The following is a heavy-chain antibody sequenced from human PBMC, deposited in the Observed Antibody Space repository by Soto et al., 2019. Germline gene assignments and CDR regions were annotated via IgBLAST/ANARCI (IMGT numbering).Heavy chain of an antibody. CDR2: INTNNGDT. CDR3: ARWVGASNWFDP. V-gene: IGHV1-2*04. CDR1: GYTFTGYH. D-gene: IGHD1-26*01. Sequence: QVQLVQSGAEVKEPGASVKVSCKASGYTFTGYHIHWVRQAPGQGLEWMGWINTNNGDTNYAQKFQGWVTMTRDTSISTAYVQLSRLRSDDTAVYYCARWVGASNWFDPWGQGTPVTVSS. J-gene: IGHJ5*02.